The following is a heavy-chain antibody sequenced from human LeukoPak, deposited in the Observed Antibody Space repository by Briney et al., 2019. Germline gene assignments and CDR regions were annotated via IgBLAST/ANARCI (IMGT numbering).Heavy chain of an antibody. J-gene: IGHJ6*03. V-gene: IGHV1-8*01. CDR3: ARSTTMVRGVIFYYYYYMDV. Sequence: ASVKVSCKASGYTFTSYDINWVRQATGQGLEWMGWMNPNSGNTGYAQKFQGRVTMTRNTSISTAYMELSSLRSEDTAVYYCARSTTMVRGVIFYYYYYMDVWGKGTTVTISS. CDR1: GYTFTSYD. CDR2: MNPNSGNT. D-gene: IGHD3-10*01.